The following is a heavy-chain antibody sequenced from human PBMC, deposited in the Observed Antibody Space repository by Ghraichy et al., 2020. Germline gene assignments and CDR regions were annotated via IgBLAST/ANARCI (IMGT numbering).Heavy chain of an antibody. CDR2: ISGSGGST. CDR1: GFTFSSYA. D-gene: IGHD3-22*01. J-gene: IGHJ3*02. CDR3: VKDWYYYDSSGYYYNDAFDI. Sequence: GGSLRLSCAASGFTFSSYAMSWVRQAPGKGLEWVSAISGSGGSTYYADSVKGRFTISRDNSKNTLYLQMNSLRAEDTAVYYCVKDWYYYDSSGYYYNDAFDIWGQGTMVTVSS. V-gene: IGHV3-23*01.